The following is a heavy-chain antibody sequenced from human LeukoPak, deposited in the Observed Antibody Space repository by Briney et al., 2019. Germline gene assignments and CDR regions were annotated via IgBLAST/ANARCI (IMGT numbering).Heavy chain of an antibody. Sequence: PGGSLRLSCAASGFTFSSYSMNWVRQAPGKGLEWVSSISSSSSYIYYADSVKGRFTISRDNAKNSLYLQMNSLRAEDTAVYYCARCYASGSYGMDYWGQGTVVTVSS. CDR3: ARCYASGSYGMDY. J-gene: IGHJ4*02. V-gene: IGHV3-21*01. D-gene: IGHD3-10*01. CDR1: GFTFSSYS. CDR2: ISSSSSYI.